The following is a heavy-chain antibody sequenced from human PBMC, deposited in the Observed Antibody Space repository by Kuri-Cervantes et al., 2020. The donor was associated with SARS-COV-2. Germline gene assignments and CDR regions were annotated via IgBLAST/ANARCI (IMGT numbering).Heavy chain of an antibody. CDR2: IYYSGST. Sequence: GSLRLSCTVSGGSISSYYWSWIRQPPGKGLEWIGYIYYSGSTNYNPSLKSRVTISVDTSKNQFSLKLSSVTPEDTAVYYCARDRAYNWNNSPFDYWGQGTLVTVSS. CDR1: GGSISSYY. V-gene: IGHV4-59*12. J-gene: IGHJ4*02. D-gene: IGHD1/OR15-1a*01. CDR3: ARDRAYNWNNSPFDY.